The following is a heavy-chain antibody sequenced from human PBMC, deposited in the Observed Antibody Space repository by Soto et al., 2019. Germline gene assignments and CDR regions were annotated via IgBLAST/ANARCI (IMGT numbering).Heavy chain of an antibody. D-gene: IGHD3-3*01. CDR3: AKPHYDVWSGFSPFGGMDV. Sequence: EVVLLESGGGLMQPGGSLSLSCAAAGFTFSNYAMSWVRQAPGKGLEWVSDISDSGGTTHSADSVKGRFTISRDNSKNTLYLQMNSLRVEDTAVYDCAKPHYDVWSGFSPFGGMDVWGQGTTGTGSS. V-gene: IGHV3-23*01. CDR1: GFTFSNYA. J-gene: IGHJ6*02. CDR2: ISDSGGTT.